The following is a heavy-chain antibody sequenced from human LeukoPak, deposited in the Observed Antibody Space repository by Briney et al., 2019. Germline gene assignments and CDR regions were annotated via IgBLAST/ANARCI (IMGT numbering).Heavy chain of an antibody. CDR2: IWYDGSNK. V-gene: IGHV3-33*01. J-gene: IGHJ4*02. CDR3: ARIHFDY. CDR1: GFTFSSYG. Sequence: PGGSLRLSCAASGFTFSSYGMHWVRQAPGKGPEWVAVIWYDGSNKYYADSVKGRFAISRDNSKNTLYLQMNSLRAEDTAVYYCARIHFDYWGQGTLVTVSS. D-gene: IGHD1-14*01.